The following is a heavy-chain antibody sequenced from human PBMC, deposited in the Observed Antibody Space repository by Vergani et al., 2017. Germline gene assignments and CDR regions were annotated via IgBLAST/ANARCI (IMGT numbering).Heavy chain of an antibody. Sequence: EVQLVQSGAAGKKPGESLRISCKGCGYSFTSYWIIGVRQMPGKGLVWMGRIDPSDSYTNYGPAFQAHVTISSDKSISTAYLHWSSLKASDTAMYYCARLGCGGDCLSVWGQGTTVTVSS. CDR1: GYSFTSYW. CDR2: IDPSDSYT. V-gene: IGHV5-10-1*03. CDR3: ARLGCGGDCLSV. J-gene: IGHJ6*02. D-gene: IGHD2-21*02.